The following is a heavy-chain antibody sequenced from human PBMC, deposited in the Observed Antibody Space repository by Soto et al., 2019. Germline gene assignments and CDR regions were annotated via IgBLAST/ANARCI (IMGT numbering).Heavy chain of an antibody. D-gene: IGHD6-6*01. CDR2: IHYRGRT. J-gene: IGHJ4*02. V-gene: IGHV4-59*01. CDR3: AKAEACSSEGFDY. Sequence: QVQLQESGPGLVKPSETLSLTCTVSGASISDYYWSWVRQTPGKGLEWIGHIHYRGRTSYNPSLKSRVTMSMDTSKNPFSLRLTSMTAADTAVYYCAKAEACSSEGFDYWGRGTLVTVSS. CDR1: GASISDYY.